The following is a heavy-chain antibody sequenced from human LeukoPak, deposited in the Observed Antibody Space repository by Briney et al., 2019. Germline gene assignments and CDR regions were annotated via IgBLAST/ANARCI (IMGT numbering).Heavy chain of an antibody. Sequence: GGSLGLSCAASGFAFSNSAMSWVRQAPGKGLQWVSGISVSGDSTYYADSVKGRFTISRDNSKNVLFLQMNSLNTEDPATYYCARASMATLNYYYFYMDAWGKGTTVAVSS. CDR2: ISVSGDST. J-gene: IGHJ6*03. D-gene: IGHD5-24*01. CDR3: ARASMATLNYYYFYMDA. CDR1: GFAFSNSA. V-gene: IGHV3-23*01.